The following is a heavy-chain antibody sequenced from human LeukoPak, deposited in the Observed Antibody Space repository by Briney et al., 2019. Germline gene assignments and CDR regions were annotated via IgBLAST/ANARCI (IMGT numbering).Heavy chain of an antibody. J-gene: IGHJ4*02. V-gene: IGHV3-21*04. CDR1: GFTFSSYS. CDR3: AKGGSFDY. CDR2: ISSSSSYI. Sequence: GGSLRLSCVASGFTFSSYSMDWVRQAPGKGLEWVSSISSSSSYIYYADSVKGRSTISRDNSKNTMYLQMSSLRAEDTAVYYCAKGGSFDYWGQGTLVTVSS. D-gene: IGHD1-26*01.